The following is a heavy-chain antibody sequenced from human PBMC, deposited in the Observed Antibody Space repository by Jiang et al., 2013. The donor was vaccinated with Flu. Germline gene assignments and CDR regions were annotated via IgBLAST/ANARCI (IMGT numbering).Heavy chain of an antibody. CDR2: IDYRGST. D-gene: IGHD5-12*01. Sequence: GPGLVKPSQTVSLSCTVSGGSVSTGDYFWSWIRQHPGKGLEWIGYIDYRGSTYYNPPLKSRVSISVDTSENRFSLKLNFVTAADTAVYYCAADRGYSGFDLHYFDNWGQGTLVTVSS. CDR1: GGSVSTGDYF. CDR3: AADRGYSGFDLHYFDN. J-gene: IGHJ4*02. V-gene: IGHV4-31*03.